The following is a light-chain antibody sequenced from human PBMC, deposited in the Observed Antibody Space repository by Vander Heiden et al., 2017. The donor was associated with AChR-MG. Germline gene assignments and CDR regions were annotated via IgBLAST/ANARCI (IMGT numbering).Light chain of an antibody. CDR1: SSNVGSNT. CDR3: AAWYDSLNGVV. V-gene: IGLV1-44*01. Sequence: QSELTQPPSASGTPGPRVTISCTGSSSNVGSNTVHWCQQLPGAAPKLLIYSNNQRPSGVPDRFSGSNSCTSASLAISGRQSDEEADYYCAAWYDSLNGVVFGGGTKLTVL. J-gene: IGLJ3*02. CDR2: SNN.